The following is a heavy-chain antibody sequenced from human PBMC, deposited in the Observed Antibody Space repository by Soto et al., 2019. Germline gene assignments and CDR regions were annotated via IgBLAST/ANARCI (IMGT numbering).Heavy chain of an antibody. D-gene: IGHD3-10*01. CDR2: IYSGGST. CDR1: GFTVSSNY. CDR3: ARDSGYYGSGSYYDY. V-gene: IGHV3-53*01. Sequence: PGGSLRLSCAASGFTVSSNYMSWVRQAPGKGLEWVSVIYSGGSTYYADSVKGRLTISRDNSKNTLYLQMNSLRAEDTAVYYCARDSGYYGSGSYYDYWGQGPLVTVSS. J-gene: IGHJ4*02.